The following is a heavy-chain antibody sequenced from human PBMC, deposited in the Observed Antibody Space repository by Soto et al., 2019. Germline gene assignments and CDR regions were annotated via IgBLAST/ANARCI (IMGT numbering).Heavy chain of an antibody. CDR1: GDSIRPYY. Sequence: QVQLQESGPGLVKPSETLSLTCTVSGDSIRPYYWTWIQQPPGKGLEWIGYVYYSGSVNYKSSLKSRVTMSVDTSKNQFSLRLNSVTAADTAVYYCARVTYDSFTAYSYYFDYWGQGTLVTVSS. J-gene: IGHJ4*02. CDR3: ARVTYDSFTAYSYYFDY. V-gene: IGHV4-59*01. CDR2: VYYSGSV. D-gene: IGHD3-9*01.